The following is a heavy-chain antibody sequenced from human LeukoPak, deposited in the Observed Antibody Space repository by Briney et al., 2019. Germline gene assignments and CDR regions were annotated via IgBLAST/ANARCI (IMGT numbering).Heavy chain of an antibody. V-gene: IGHV3-53*01. D-gene: IGHD7-27*01. J-gene: IGHJ4*02. CDR2: IYSSGST. CDR1: GFTVSSNY. Sequence: GGSLRLSCAASGFTVSSNYMSWVRQAPGKGLEWVSVIYSSGSTYYADSVMGRCTISRDDTKNTMALQMNSLRVEDTAVYHCARDLDWGAFDYWGQGTLVTVSS. CDR3: ARDLDWGAFDY.